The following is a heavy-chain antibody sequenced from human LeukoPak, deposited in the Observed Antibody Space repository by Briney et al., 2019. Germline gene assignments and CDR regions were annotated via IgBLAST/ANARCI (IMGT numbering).Heavy chain of an antibody. V-gene: IGHV3-33*01. CDR1: GFTFSSYG. Sequence: GGSLRLSCAASGFTFSSYGMHWVRQAPGKGLEWVTIIWYDGSNNYYADSVKGRFTISRDNSKGTLFLQMNSLRVEDTAVYYCARGNTAMLYYGLDVWGQGTTVTVSS. J-gene: IGHJ6*02. CDR2: IWYDGSNN. D-gene: IGHD5-18*01. CDR3: ARGNTAMLYYGLDV.